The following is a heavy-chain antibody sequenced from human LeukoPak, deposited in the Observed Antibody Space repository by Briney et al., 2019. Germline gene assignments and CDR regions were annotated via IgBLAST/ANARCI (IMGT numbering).Heavy chain of an antibody. CDR3: ARSYGDQYYFDY. D-gene: IGHD4-17*01. J-gene: IGHJ4*02. V-gene: IGHV1-46*03. CDR1: GYSFPRCF. Sequence: ARVTVSCMQCGYSFPRCFLLSLGPTPHPGVERMGIINPSGGSTSYAQKFQGRVTMTRDTSTSTVYMELSSLRSEDTAVYYCARSYGDQYYFDYWGQGTLVTVSS. CDR2: INPSGGST.